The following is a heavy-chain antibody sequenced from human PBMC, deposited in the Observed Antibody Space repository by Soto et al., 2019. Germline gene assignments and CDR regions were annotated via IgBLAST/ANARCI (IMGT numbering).Heavy chain of an antibody. D-gene: IGHD3-10*01. CDR1: GGTFNSYG. CDR3: ARVSVIRGVIPSHFGR. CDR2: IIPLYGTV. V-gene: IGHV1-69*06. Sequence: QAHLAQSGAEVKKPGSSVTVSCKASGGTFNSYGISWVRQAPGQGLDWMGVIIPLYGTVNYAQKFQGRVSITADKSTSTAYMDLNSLRSDDTAVYYCARVSVIRGVIPSHFGRWGQGTQVTVSS. J-gene: IGHJ4*02.